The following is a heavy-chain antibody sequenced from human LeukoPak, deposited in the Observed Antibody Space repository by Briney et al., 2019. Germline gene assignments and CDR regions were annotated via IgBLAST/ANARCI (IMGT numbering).Heavy chain of an antibody. CDR2: INHSGST. V-gene: IGHV4-34*01. D-gene: IGHD3-22*01. Sequence: GSLRLSCAASGFTFSSYAMSWVRQAPGKGLEWIGEINHSGSTNYNPSLKSRVTISVDTSKNQFSLKLSSVTAADTAVYYCARDPGYDRTRGFDPWGQGILVTVSS. CDR1: GFTFSSYA. CDR3: ARDPGYDRTRGFDP. J-gene: IGHJ5*02.